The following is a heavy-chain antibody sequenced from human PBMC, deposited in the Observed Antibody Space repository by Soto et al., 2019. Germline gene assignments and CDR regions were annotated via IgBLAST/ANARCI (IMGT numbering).Heavy chain of an antibody. D-gene: IGHD2-2*01. CDR2: ISVSGNII. CDR3: VRDTMRASAAASLDY. Sequence: LRLSCAASGFTFSTYEFNWVRQAPGRGLEWISYISVSGNIIKYAESVKGRFTISRDNAENSLHLHMNNLRVDDTALYFCVRDTMRASAAASLDYWGQGTQVTVSS. CDR1: GFTFSTYE. J-gene: IGHJ4*02. V-gene: IGHV3-48*03.